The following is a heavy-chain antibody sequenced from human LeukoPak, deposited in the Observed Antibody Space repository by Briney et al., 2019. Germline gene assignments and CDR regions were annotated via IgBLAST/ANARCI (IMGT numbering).Heavy chain of an antibody. J-gene: IGHJ4*02. CDR3: ARGDDSGYYDYFDY. D-gene: IGHD3-22*01. V-gene: IGHV3-53*01. CDR1: GFTVDSNY. CDR2: IYTGGNT. Sequence: AWGSLRLSCAASGFTVDSNYLSCVRQAPGKGLEWVSTIYTGGNTYYAASVKGRFTISRDFSKNTVFLHMNSLRAEDTAMYYCARGDDSGYYDYFDYWGQGALVTVSS.